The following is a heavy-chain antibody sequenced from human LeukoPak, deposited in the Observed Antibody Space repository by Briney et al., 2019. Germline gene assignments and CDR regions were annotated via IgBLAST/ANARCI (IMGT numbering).Heavy chain of an antibody. V-gene: IGHV4-59*08. J-gene: IGHJ4*02. CDR1: GGSISSYY. Sequence: SETLSLTCTVSGGSISSYYWSWIRQAPGKGLEWIGYIYYSGSTNYNPSLKSRVTISVDTSKNQFSLKLSSVTAADTAVYYCARQGITMVRAPFDYWGQGTLVTVSS. CDR3: ARQGITMVRAPFDY. D-gene: IGHD3-10*01. CDR2: IYYSGST.